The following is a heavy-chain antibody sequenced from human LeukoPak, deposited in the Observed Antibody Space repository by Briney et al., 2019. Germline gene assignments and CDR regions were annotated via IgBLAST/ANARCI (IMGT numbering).Heavy chain of an antibody. CDR2: INNDGSST. V-gene: IGHV3-74*01. D-gene: IGHD6-13*01. CDR1: GFTFSSYW. Sequence: GGPLRLPCAASGFTFSSYWMHWVRHAPGKGLVWFSRINNDGSSTSYADSVKGRFTISRDNAKNALYLQMNSLRAEDTAVYYCARPTKEGSSWYWWFDPWGQGTLVTVSS. CDR3: ARPTKEGSSWYWWFDP. J-gene: IGHJ5*02.